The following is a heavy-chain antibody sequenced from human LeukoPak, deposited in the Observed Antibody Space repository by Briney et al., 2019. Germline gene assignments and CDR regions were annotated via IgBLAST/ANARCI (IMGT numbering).Heavy chain of an antibody. CDR3: ARANYYDSSGYYPWYYYYGMDV. CDR2: INHSGST. V-gene: IGHV4-34*01. D-gene: IGHD3-22*01. Sequence: SETLSLTCAVYGGSFSGYYWSWIRQPPGKGLEWIGEINHSGSTNYNPSLKSRVTISVDTSKNQFSLKLSSVTAADTAVYYCARANYYDSSGYYPWYYYYGMDVWGQGTTVTVSS. J-gene: IGHJ6*02. CDR1: GGSFSGYY.